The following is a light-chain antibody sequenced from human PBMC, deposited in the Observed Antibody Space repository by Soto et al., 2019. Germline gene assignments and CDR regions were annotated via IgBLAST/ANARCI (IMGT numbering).Light chain of an antibody. CDR3: SSYTSSSTHVI. J-gene: IGLJ2*01. CDR1: SSDVGDYNY. Sequence: QAVVTQPASVSGSPGQSITISCTGTSSDVGDYNYVSWYQQHAGKAPKLMIYDVNNRPSGVSIRFSGSKSGNTASLTISGLQAEDEADYYCSSYTSSSTHVIFGGGTKLTVL. CDR2: DVN. V-gene: IGLV2-14*01.